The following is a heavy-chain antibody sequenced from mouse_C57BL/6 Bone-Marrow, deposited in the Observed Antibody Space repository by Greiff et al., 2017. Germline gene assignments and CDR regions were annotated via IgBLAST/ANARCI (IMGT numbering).Heavy chain of an antibody. CDR1: GYTFTSYW. J-gene: IGHJ4*01. CDR2: IHPNSGST. Sequence: QVQLQQPGAELVKPGASVKLSCKASGYTFTSYWMHWVKQRPGQGLEWIGMIHPNSGSTNYNEKFKSKATLTVDKSSSTAYMQLSSLTSEDSAVYYCAREETVVGAMDYWGQGTSVTVSS. V-gene: IGHV1-64*01. D-gene: IGHD1-1*01. CDR3: AREETVVGAMDY.